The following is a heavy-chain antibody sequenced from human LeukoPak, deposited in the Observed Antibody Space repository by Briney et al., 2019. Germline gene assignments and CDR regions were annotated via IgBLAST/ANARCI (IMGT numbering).Heavy chain of an antibody. CDR3: ARGVSGSYLLYMDV. Sequence: ASVRVSCKASGYTFTGYYMHWVRQAPGQGLEWMGWINPNSGGTNYAQKFQGRVTMTRDTSISTAYMELSRLRSDDTAVYYCARGVSGSYLLYMDVWGKGTTVTVSS. CDR2: INPNSGGT. J-gene: IGHJ6*03. D-gene: IGHD1-26*01. CDR1: GYTFTGYY. V-gene: IGHV1-2*02.